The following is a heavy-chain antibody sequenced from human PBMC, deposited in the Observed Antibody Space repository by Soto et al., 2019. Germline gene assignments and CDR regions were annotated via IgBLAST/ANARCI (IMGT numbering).Heavy chain of an antibody. CDR3: ARSQQLVGRDAFDI. V-gene: IGHV3-21*01. D-gene: IGHD6-13*01. CDR2: ISSSSSYI. J-gene: IGHJ3*02. Sequence: ETLSLTCTVSGGSISSISYYWGWVRQAPGKGLEWVSSISSSSSYIYYADSVKGRFTISRDNAKNSLYLQMNSLRAEDTAVYYCARSQQLVGRDAFDIWGQGTMVTVSS. CDR1: GGSISSISYY.